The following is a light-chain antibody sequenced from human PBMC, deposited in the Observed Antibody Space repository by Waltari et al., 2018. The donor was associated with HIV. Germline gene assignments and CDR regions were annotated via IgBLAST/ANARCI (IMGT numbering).Light chain of an antibody. CDR1: ISNIGSNP. CDR2: TTN. J-gene: IGLJ3*02. CDR3: ATWDDSLNGPV. V-gene: IGLV1-44*01. Sequence: QSVLTQPPSASGTPGHRVTISCSGRISNIGSNPVNWYQQLPGTAPTLLIYTTNQPPSGVPDRFSGSKSGASASLAISGPQSDDEADYYCATWDDSLNGPVFGGGTKLTVL.